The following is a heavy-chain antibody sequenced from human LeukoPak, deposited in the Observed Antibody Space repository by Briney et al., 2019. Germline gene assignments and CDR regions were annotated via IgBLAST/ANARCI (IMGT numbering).Heavy chain of an antibody. CDR1: GFTFSNYW. D-gene: IGHD5-12*01. CDR3: AKRGYSGYDYYFDY. Sequence: PGGSLRLSCAASGFTFSNYWMHWVRQAPGKGLEWVSAISGSGGSTYYADSVKGRFTISRDNSKNTLYLQMNSLRAEDTAVYYCAKRGYSGYDYYFDYWGQGTLVTVSS. CDR2: ISGSGGST. J-gene: IGHJ4*02. V-gene: IGHV3-23*01.